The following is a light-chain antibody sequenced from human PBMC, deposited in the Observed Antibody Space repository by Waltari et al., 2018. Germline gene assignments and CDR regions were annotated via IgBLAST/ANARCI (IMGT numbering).Light chain of an antibody. Sequence: QSVVTQPPSASGTPGQRVTISCSGSSANIGSNTVNWYQQLPGTTPKLLIYNNNRRPSGVPARFSGSKSGSSAYLDMSGLQSEDEADYYWAAWDDSLPGLFVFGSGTKVTVL. CDR3: AAWDDSLPGLFV. CDR1: SANIGSNT. J-gene: IGLJ1*01. CDR2: NNN. V-gene: IGLV1-44*01.